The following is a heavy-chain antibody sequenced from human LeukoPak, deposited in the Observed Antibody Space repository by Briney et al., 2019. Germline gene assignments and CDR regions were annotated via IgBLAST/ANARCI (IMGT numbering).Heavy chain of an antibody. V-gene: IGHV3-13*01. CDR2: IGTAGDT. Sequence: GGSLRLSCAASGFTFSSYDMHWVRQATGKGLEWVSAIGTAGDTYYPGSVKGRFTISRENAKNSLYLQMNSLRAGDTAVYYCAREVRSSGGYYYYGMDVWGQGTTVTVSS. CDR1: GFTFSSYD. D-gene: IGHD6-19*01. CDR3: AREVRSSGGYYYYGMDV. J-gene: IGHJ6*02.